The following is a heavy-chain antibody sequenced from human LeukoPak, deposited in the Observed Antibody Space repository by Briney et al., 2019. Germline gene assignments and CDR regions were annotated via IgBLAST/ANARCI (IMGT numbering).Heavy chain of an antibody. V-gene: IGHV3-30*03. CDR2: ISYDGSNK. J-gene: IGHJ6*02. D-gene: IGHD1-14*01. Sequence: PTGGSLRLSCAASGFTFSSYGMHWVRQAPGKGLEWVAVISYDGSNKYYAGSVKGRFTISRGNSKNTLYLQMNSLRAEDTAVYYCATPTGLGYYYGMDVWGQGTTVTVSS. CDR3: ATPTGLGYYYGMDV. CDR1: GFTFSSYG.